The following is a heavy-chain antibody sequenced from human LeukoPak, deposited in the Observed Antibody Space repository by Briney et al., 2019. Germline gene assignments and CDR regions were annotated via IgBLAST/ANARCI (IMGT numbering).Heavy chain of an antibody. CDR1: GGSISSYY. Sequence: SETLSLTCTVSGGSISSYYWSWIRQPSGKGLEWIGYIYYSGSTNYNPSLKSRVTISVDTSKNQFSLKLSSVTAADTAVYYCARSYDSSGYFVSPYYFDYWGQGTLVTVSS. V-gene: IGHV4-59*01. D-gene: IGHD3-22*01. CDR3: ARSYDSSGYFVSPYYFDY. CDR2: IYYSGST. J-gene: IGHJ4*02.